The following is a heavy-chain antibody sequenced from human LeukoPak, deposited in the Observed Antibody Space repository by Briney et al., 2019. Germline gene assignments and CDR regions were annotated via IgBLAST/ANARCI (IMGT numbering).Heavy chain of an antibody. CDR3: ARDYKFGFDY. V-gene: IGHV3-21*01. D-gene: IGHD3-16*01. CDR1: GFTFSIYS. CDR2: ITSSSNYI. Sequence: GGSLRLSCAASGFTFSIYSMNWVRQAPGKGLEWLSSITSSSNYIYYADSVKGRFTISRDNVQNSLYLQMNSLRDEDTAVYYCARDYKFGFDYWGQGTLVAVSS. J-gene: IGHJ4*02.